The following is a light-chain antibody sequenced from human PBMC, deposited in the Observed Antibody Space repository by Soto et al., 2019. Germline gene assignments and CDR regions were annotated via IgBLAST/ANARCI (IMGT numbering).Light chain of an antibody. CDR1: STDVGGYKY. Sequence: QSALTQPASASGSPGQSITISCTGTSTDVGGYKYVSWYQQHPGTAPKLMIFEVNGRPSGVSDRFSGSKSGNTASLTISGLQPEDEADYYCSSFSSSSTPYVFGNGTKVTVL. V-gene: IGLV2-14*01. J-gene: IGLJ1*01. CDR3: SSFSSSSTPYV. CDR2: EVN.